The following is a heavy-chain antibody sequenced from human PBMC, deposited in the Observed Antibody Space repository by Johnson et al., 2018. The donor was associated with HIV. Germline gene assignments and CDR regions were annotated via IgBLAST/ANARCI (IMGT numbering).Heavy chain of an antibody. CDR1: GFTFSSYA. D-gene: IGHD1-7*01. J-gene: IGHJ3*02. CDR3: AKEKLELRTGDAFDI. CDR2: ISYDGSNK. V-gene: IGHV3-30*04. Sequence: QVQLVESGGGVVQPGRSLRLSCAASGFTFSSYAMHWVRQAPGKGLEWVAVISYDGSNKYYADSVKGRFTSSRDNSKNTLYLQMNSLRADDTAVYYCAKEKLELRTGDAFDIWGQGTMVTVSS.